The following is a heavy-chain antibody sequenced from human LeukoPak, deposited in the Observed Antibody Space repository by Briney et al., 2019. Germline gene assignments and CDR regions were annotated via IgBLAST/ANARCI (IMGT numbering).Heavy chain of an antibody. Sequence: GGSLRLSCAASGFTFSSYAMHWVRQAPGKGLEWVAVISYDGSNKYYADSVKGRFTISRDNSKNTLYLQMNSLRAEDTAVYYCARPMRAGYSYGPGVFDYWGQGTLVTVSS. CDR2: ISYDGSNK. D-gene: IGHD5-18*01. CDR1: GFTFSSYA. CDR3: ARPMRAGYSYGPGVFDY. V-gene: IGHV3-30*04. J-gene: IGHJ4*02.